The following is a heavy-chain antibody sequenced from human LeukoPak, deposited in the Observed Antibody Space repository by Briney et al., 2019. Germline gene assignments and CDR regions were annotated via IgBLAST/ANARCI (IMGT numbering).Heavy chain of an antibody. J-gene: IGHJ6*02. CDR3: ARFRCSSTSCYSIGYYYGMDV. CDR2: ISSSNYI. V-gene: IGHV3-21*01. D-gene: IGHD2-2*02. CDR1: GFTFSSYT. Sequence: GGSLRLSCPASGFTFSSYTMNWVGQAPGKGREGVSSISSSNYIYYVDSVKGRFTISRDNAKNSLYLQMHSLRAEDTAVYYCARFRCSSTSCYSIGYYYGMDVWGQGTTVTVSS.